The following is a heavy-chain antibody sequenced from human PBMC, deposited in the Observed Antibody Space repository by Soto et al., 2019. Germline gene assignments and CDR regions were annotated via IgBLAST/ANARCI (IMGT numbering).Heavy chain of an antibody. Sequence: EVQLVESGGGLVQPGGSLRLSCAASGFTFSTYWMHWVRQAPGKGLVWVSRINSDGRSTDYADSVKGRFTISRDNAKNTLYPEMNSLRAEDTAVYYCVRGMNPFDIWGQGTMVTVSS. V-gene: IGHV3-74*01. CDR3: VRGMNPFDI. CDR1: GFTFSTYW. CDR2: INSDGRST. J-gene: IGHJ3*02.